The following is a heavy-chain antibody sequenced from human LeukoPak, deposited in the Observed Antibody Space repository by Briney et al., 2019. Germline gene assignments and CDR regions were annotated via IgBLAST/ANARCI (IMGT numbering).Heavy chain of an antibody. CDR3: TREPAP. CDR2: IYASGSA. J-gene: IGHJ5*02. CDR1: GGSISSYY. Sequence: SETLSLTCTISGGSISSYYWSWIRQPAGKGLEWIGRIYASGSASYNPSLKSRVTMSGDTSKNQISLKLSSVTAADTAVYYCTREPAPWGQGTLVTVSS. V-gene: IGHV4-4*07.